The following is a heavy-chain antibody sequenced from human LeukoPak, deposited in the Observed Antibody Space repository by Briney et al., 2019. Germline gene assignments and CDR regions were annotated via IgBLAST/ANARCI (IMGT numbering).Heavy chain of an antibody. CDR3: ARDLGNYDSSGYYNDY. J-gene: IGHJ4*02. V-gene: IGHV1-69*04. Sequence: GASVKVSCKASGGTFSSYAISWVRQAPGQGLEWMGRIIPILGIANYAQKFQGRVTITADKSTSTAYMELSSLRSEDTAVYYCARDLGNYDSSGYYNDYWGQGTLVTVSS. CDR2: IIPILGIA. CDR1: GGTFSSYA. D-gene: IGHD3-22*01.